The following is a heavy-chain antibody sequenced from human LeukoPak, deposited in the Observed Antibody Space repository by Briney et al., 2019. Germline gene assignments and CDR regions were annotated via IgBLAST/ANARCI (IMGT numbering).Heavy chain of an antibody. D-gene: IGHD4-17*01. V-gene: IGHV4-39*07. CDR2: MSYSGRT. CDR1: GGSISISNYY. Sequence: SETLSLTCTVSGGSISISNYYWGWIRQPPGKGLEWIGSMSYSGRTYYNPSLKTRVTVSLDTSKNQFSLNLISVTAADTAVYYCARSPQGTATTADWLDPWGQGTLVTVSS. CDR3: ARSPQGTATTADWLDP. J-gene: IGHJ5*02.